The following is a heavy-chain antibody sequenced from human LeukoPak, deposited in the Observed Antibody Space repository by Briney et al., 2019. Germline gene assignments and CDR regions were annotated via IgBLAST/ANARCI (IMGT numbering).Heavy chain of an antibody. CDR3: ARGDYGDLDY. CDR1: GGSISSYY. D-gene: IGHD4-17*01. Sequence: SETLSLTCTVSGGSISSYYWSWIRQPPGKGLEWIGYIYYSGSTNYNPSLKSRVTISVDTSKNQFSLKLSSVTAADTAVYYCARGDYGDLDYWGQGTLVTVSS. J-gene: IGHJ4*02. CDR2: IYYSGST. V-gene: IGHV4-59*01.